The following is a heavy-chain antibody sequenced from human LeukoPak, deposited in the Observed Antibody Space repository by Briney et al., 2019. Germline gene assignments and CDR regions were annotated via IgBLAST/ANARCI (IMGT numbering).Heavy chain of an antibody. J-gene: IGHJ4*02. V-gene: IGHV4-59*02. CDR2: IYHTGST. CDR3: AREVRGRWLQLRDY. CDR1: GGSVSDYY. D-gene: IGHD5-24*01. Sequence: SETLSLTCTISGGSVSDYYWSWIRQSPGKGLEWIGYIYHTGSTSYSPSLKSRVTISVDTSKNQFSLKLSSVTAADTAVYYCAREVRGRWLQLRDYWGQGTLVTVSS.